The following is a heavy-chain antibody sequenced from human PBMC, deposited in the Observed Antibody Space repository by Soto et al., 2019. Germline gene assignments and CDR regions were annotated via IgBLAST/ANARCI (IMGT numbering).Heavy chain of an antibody. D-gene: IGHD2-15*01. J-gene: IGHJ4*02. CDR1: GGSISSYY. Sequence: SETLSLTCTVSGGSISSYYWSWIRQPPGKGLEWIGYIYYSGSTNYNPSLKSRVTISVDTSKNQFSLKLSSVTAADTAVYYCARYCSGGSCYQAYFDYWGQGTLVTVSS. CDR3: ARYCSGGSCYQAYFDY. CDR2: IYYSGST. V-gene: IGHV4-59*01.